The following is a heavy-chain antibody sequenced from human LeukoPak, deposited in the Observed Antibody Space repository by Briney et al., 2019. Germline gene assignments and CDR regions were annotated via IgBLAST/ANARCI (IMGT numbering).Heavy chain of an antibody. Sequence: ALVKVSCKASGYTFSSYGITWVRQAPGQGLEWMGWISAHNGNTNYAQNLQGRVTMTTDTSTSTAYMELRSLRSDDTAVYYCARGYSAIFGLVTSDYWGQGTLVTVSS. D-gene: IGHD3-3*01. CDR2: ISAHNGNT. V-gene: IGHV1-18*01. CDR3: ARGYSAIFGLVTSDY. CDR1: GYTFSSYG. J-gene: IGHJ4*02.